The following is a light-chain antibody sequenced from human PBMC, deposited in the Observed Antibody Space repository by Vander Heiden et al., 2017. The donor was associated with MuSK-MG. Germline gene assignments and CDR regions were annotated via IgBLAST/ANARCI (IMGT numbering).Light chain of an antibody. CDR3: AAWDDSLNGPV. J-gene: IGLJ3*02. CDR1: SSNIGSNT. Sequence: QSVLTQPPSPSGTPGQRVTTPCSGSSSNIGSNTVNWYQQLPGTAPKLLIYSNNQRPSGVPDRFSGSKSGTSASLAISGLQSEDEADYYCAAWDDSLNGPVFGGGTKLTVL. V-gene: IGLV1-44*01. CDR2: SNN.